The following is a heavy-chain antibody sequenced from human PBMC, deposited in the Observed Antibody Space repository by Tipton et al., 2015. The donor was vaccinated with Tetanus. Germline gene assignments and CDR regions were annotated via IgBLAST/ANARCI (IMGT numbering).Heavy chain of an antibody. V-gene: IGHV4-34*01. Sequence: TLSLTCAVYGGSFSAYYWSWIRQSPGKGLEWIGSIYYSGSTFYHPSLQSRVTISVDTSKNRFSLRLSSLSAADTAVYFCARRGGGSTFDHWGQGTLVTVSS. CDR2: IYYSGST. CDR1: GGSFSAYY. J-gene: IGHJ4*02. D-gene: IGHD1-26*01. CDR3: ARRGGGSTFDH.